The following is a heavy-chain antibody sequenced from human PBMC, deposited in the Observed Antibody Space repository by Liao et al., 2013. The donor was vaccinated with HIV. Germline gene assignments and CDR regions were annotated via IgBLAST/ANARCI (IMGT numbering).Heavy chain of an antibody. CDR1: GGSISSGSYH. Sequence: QVQLQESGPGLVKPSQTLSLTCTVSGGSISSGSYHWSWIRQPAGKGLEWIGRTHTSGSTNYNPSLKSRVTISGDTSNNRFSLKLSSVTAADTAVYYCARMPFGYQLPQDYYMDVWGNGTTVTVSS. D-gene: IGHD2-2*01. V-gene: IGHV4-61*02. CDR2: THTSGST. J-gene: IGHJ6*03. CDR3: ARMPFGYQLPQDYYMDV.